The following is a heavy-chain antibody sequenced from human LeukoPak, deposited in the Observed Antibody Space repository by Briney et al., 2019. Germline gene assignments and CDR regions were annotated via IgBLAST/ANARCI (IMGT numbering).Heavy chain of an antibody. CDR2: ISPSGGIT. V-gene: IGHV3-23*01. CDR3: AREASGYSYGLDAFDI. CDR1: GFTFSSHS. Sequence: GGSLRLSCAASGFTFSSHSMNWVRQAPGKGLEWVSGISPSGGITYYTDSVKGRFTISRDNSKNTQSLQMNSLRADDTAVYYCAREASGYSYGLDAFDIWGQGTTVTVSS. D-gene: IGHD5-18*01. J-gene: IGHJ3*02.